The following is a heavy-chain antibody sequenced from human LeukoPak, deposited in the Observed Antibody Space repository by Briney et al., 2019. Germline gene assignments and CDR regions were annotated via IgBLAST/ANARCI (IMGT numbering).Heavy chain of an antibody. D-gene: IGHD4-23*01. CDR2: ISSSGSTI. Sequence: GGSLRLSCAASGFTFSDYYMSWIRQAPGKGLEWVSYISSSGSTIYYADSVKGRVTISRDNAKNSLYLQMNSLRAEDTAVYYCARDLHTVVTDYWGQGTLVTVSS. V-gene: IGHV3-11*01. CDR3: ARDLHTVVTDY. CDR1: GFTFSDYY. J-gene: IGHJ4*02.